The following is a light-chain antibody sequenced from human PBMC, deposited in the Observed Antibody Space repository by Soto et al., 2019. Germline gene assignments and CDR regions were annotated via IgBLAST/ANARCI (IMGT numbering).Light chain of an antibody. V-gene: IGKV1-39*01. J-gene: IGKJ3*01. Sequence: IQMTQSPSSLSASVGDRDTFTCRASQSSGNFLNWYQQKPGKAPKLLIYATSNVQSGVPSTFSGSGSETDFTLPISSLQPEDFATYYCQQSYCNPRTFGTGTKVDIK. CDR3: QQSYCNPRT. CDR2: ATS. CDR1: QSSGNF.